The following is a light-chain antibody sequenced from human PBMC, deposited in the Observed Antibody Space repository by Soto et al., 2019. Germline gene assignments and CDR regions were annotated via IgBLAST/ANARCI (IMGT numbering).Light chain of an antibody. CDR1: SSDVGAYNY. Sequence: QSALTQPASVSGSPGQSITISCTGTSSDVGAYNYVSWYQQHPGKAPKLMIYEVTNRPSGVSDRFSGSKSGNTASLTISGRQADDEADYYCSSYAASSALDVIFGGGTKLTVL. CDR3: SSYAASSALDVI. CDR2: EVT. J-gene: IGLJ2*01. V-gene: IGLV2-14*01.